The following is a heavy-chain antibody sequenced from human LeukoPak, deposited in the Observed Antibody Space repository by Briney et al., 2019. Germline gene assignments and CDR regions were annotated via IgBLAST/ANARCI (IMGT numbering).Heavy chain of an antibody. CDR3: AAAPYDFWSGYNQGAYYFDY. Sequence: SVKVSCKASGFTFASSAVQWVRQARGQRLEWIGWIVVGSGNTNYAQKFQERVTITRDMSTSTAYMELSSLRSEDTAVYYCAAAPYDFWSGYNQGAYYFDYWGQGTLVTVSS. CDR1: GFTFASSA. V-gene: IGHV1-58*01. D-gene: IGHD3-3*01. J-gene: IGHJ4*02. CDR2: IVVGSGNT.